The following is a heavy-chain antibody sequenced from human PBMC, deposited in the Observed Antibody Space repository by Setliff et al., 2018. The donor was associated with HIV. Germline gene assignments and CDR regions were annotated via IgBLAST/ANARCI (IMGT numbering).Heavy chain of an antibody. D-gene: IGHD1-1*01. CDR1: GFTFSSYA. V-gene: IGHV3-23*01. J-gene: IGHJ4*02. CDR2: ISGSGGST. Sequence: GESLRLSCAASGFTFSSYAMSWVRQAPGKGLEWVSAISGSGGSTYYADSVKGRFTISRDNSKNTLYLQMNSLRAEDTAVYYCAKSGTGIIYFDYWGQGTLVTVSS. CDR3: AKSGTGIIYFDY.